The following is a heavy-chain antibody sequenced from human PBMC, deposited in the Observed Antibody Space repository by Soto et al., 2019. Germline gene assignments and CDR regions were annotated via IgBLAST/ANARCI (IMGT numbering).Heavy chain of an antibody. CDR3: AREVAPADKPPSSLMDV. V-gene: IGHV3-23*01. CDR2: SSASGRSR. Sequence: PGWSLRLSCVASGIEFSNYVMSLVRQAPGKGLEWVSISSASGRSRYHADSVKGRFTISRDNSKNTLYLHMTNLRAEDTAVYYCAREVAPADKPPSSLMDVWGQGTTVTVS. CDR1: GIEFSNYV. J-gene: IGHJ6*02. D-gene: IGHD2-2*01.